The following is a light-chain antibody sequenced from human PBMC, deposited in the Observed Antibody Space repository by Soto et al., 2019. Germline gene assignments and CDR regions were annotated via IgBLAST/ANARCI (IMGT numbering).Light chain of an antibody. J-gene: IGKJ5*01. CDR1: QSVSSW. CDR2: KAS. V-gene: IGKV1-5*03. Sequence: IQMTQSPSTLSASVGDRVIITCRASQSVSSWLAWYQHKPGKAPKLVIYKASRLESGVPSRFSGSGSGTEFTLPISSLQPDDFATYYGKQHRIYPVTFGQGTRLEIK. CDR3: KQHRIYPVT.